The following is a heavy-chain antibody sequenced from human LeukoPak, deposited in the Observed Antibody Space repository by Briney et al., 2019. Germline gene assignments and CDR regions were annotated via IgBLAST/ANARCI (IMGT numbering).Heavy chain of an antibody. V-gene: IGHV2-5*02. Sequence: SGPTLVKPTQTLTLTCTFSGFSLSTSGVGVGWIRQPPGKALEWLALIYWDDDKRYSPSLKSRLTLTKDTSKNQVVLTMTNMDPVDTATYYCAHLLHYYDSSGYSDYWGQGTLVTVSS. J-gene: IGHJ4*02. CDR3: AHLLHYYDSSGYSDY. CDR1: GFSLSTSGVG. CDR2: IYWDDDK. D-gene: IGHD3-22*01.